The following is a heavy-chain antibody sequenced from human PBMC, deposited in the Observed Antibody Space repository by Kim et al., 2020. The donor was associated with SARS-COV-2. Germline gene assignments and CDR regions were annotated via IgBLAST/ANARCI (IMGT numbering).Heavy chain of an antibody. CDR1: GFTFSSYA. V-gene: IGHV3-30*04. J-gene: IGHJ4*02. Sequence: GSLRLSCAASGFTFSSYAMHWVRQAPGKGLEWVAVISYDGSNKYYADSVKGRFTISRDNSKNTLYLQMNSLRAEDTAVYYCARDGGRGAMVRGVIPFDYWGQGTLVTVSS. D-gene: IGHD3-10*01. CDR3: ARDGGRGAMVRGVIPFDY. CDR2: ISYDGSNK.